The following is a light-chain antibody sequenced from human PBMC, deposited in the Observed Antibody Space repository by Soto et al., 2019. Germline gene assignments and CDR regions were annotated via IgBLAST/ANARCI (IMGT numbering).Light chain of an antibody. V-gene: IGLV2-14*03. CDR1: SSDVGGYNY. J-gene: IGLJ1*01. CDR2: DVS. Sequence: LTQPASVSGSPGQSITISCTGTSSDVGGYNYVSWYQHHPGKAPKLIIYDVSNRPSGVSIRFSGSKSDNTASLTISGLQPEDEADYHCSSYTTSNTRQIVFGTGTKLTVL. CDR3: SSYTTSNTRQIV.